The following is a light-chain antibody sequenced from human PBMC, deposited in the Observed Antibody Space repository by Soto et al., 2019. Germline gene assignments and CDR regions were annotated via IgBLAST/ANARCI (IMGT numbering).Light chain of an antibody. CDR1: QSVSSN. V-gene: IGKV3-15*01. CDR2: GAS. Sequence: DIVMTQSPSPLSVYPGERATVSCRASQSVSSNLAWYQQKPGQAPRLLIYGASTRATGIPARFSGSGSGTEFTLTISSLQSEDFAVYYCQQYGTSPQTFGQGTKVDIK. CDR3: QQYGTSPQT. J-gene: IGKJ2*01.